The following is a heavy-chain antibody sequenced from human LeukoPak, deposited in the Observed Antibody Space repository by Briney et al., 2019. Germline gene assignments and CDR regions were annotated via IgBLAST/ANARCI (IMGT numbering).Heavy chain of an antibody. J-gene: IGHJ6*03. V-gene: IGHV3-7*01. D-gene: IGHD5-24*01. Sequence: PGGSLRLSCAASGFTFSSYWMSWVRQAPGKGLEWVANIKQDGSEKYYVDSVKGRFTISRDNAKNSLYLQMNSLRAEDTAVYYCARGGRWLQLRRGYYYYYYMDVWGKGTTVTVSS. CDR2: IKQDGSEK. CDR3: ARGGRWLQLRRGYYYYYYMDV. CDR1: GFTFSSYW.